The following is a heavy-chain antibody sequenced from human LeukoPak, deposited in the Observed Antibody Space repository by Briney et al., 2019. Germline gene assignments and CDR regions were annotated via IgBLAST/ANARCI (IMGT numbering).Heavy chain of an antibody. D-gene: IGHD3-22*01. V-gene: IGHV3-23*01. Sequence: TGGSLRLSCAASGFTFSSYAMSWVRQAPGKGLEWVSAISGSGGSTYYADSVKGRFTTSRDNSKNTLYLQMNSLRAEDTAVYYCAKDRDYYDSSGGFDYWGQGTLVTVSS. CDR2: ISGSGGST. CDR3: AKDRDYYDSSGGFDY. CDR1: GFTFSSYA. J-gene: IGHJ4*02.